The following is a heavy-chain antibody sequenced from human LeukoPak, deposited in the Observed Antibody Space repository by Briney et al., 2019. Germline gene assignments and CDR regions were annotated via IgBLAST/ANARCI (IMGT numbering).Heavy chain of an antibody. D-gene: IGHD3-22*01. CDR2: IYTSGST. CDR1: GGSISSGSYY. V-gene: IGHV4-61*02. Sequence: SQTLSLTCTVSGGSISSGSYYLSWIRQPAGKGLEWIGRIYTSGSTNYNPSLKSRVTISVDTSKNQFSLKLSSVTAADTAVYYCARWPLYYYDSSGYGDAFDIWGQGTMVTVSS. CDR3: ARWPLYYYDSSGYGDAFDI. J-gene: IGHJ3*02.